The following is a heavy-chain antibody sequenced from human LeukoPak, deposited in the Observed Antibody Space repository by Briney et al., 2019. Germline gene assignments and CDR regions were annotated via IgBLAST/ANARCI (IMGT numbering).Heavy chain of an antibody. CDR1: GFTFSSYW. Sequence: GGSLRLSCAASGFTFSSYWMSWVRQAPGKGLEWVANIKQDGSEKYYVDSVKGRFTIARDNAKNSLYLKMNSLRAEDTAVYYCARDNDFWSGYYTDYWGQGTLVTVSS. V-gene: IGHV3-7*01. CDR3: ARDNDFWSGYYTDY. J-gene: IGHJ4*02. CDR2: IKQDGSEK. D-gene: IGHD3-3*01.